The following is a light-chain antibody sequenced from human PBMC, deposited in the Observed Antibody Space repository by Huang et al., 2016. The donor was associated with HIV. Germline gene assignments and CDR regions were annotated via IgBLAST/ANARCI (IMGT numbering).Light chain of an antibody. CDR2: GAS. J-gene: IGKJ2*01. CDR3: QQYNNWAYT. Sequence: DTVMTQTPATLSVSPGARATLSCRASQSVGSKLAWFQQKPGQAPRLLIHGASTRATGIPARFSGSGSGTEVTLTISSLQSEDFAVYYCQQYNNWAYTFGQGTKLEIK. V-gene: IGKV3-15*01. CDR1: QSVGSK.